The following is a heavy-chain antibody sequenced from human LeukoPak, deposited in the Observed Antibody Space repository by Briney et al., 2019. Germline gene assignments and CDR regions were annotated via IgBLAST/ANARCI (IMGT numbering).Heavy chain of an antibody. CDR1: GFAFSGFA. V-gene: IGHV3-23*01. D-gene: IGHD2-21*02. CDR2: ISGSGGNT. Sequence: PGGSLTLSCSASGFAFSGFAMGWVPQAPGKGLEWVSSISGSGGNTYYADSVEGRFTVSRDNSKNTLYLQMNNLRAEDTALYYCARGRGGDSVPSRFDYWGQGTLVTVSS. J-gene: IGHJ4*02. CDR3: ARGRGGDSVPSRFDY.